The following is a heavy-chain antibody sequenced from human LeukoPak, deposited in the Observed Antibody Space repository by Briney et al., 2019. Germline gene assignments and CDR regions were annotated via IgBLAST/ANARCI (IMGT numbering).Heavy chain of an antibody. J-gene: IGHJ4*02. CDR2: IYYSGST. CDR1: GGSISSSSYY. CDR3: ARRGGEYSSSQDFDY. V-gene: IGHV4-39*01. D-gene: IGHD6-6*01. Sequence: PSETLSLTCTVSGGSISSSSYYWGWIRQPPGKGLEWIGSIYYSGSTYYNPSLKSRVTISVDTSKNQVSLKLSSVTAADTAVYYCARRGGEYSSSQDFDYWGQGTLVTVSS.